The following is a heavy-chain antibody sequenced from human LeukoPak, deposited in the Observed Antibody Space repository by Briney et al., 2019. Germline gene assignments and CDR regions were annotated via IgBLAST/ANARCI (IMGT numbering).Heavy chain of an antibody. V-gene: IGHV3-30*02. D-gene: IGHD1-26*01. CDR3: AKDRGTYFFSDY. J-gene: IGHJ4*02. CDR2: IRFDGTNK. Sequence: GGSLRLSCAASGFTFSSYGMYWVRQAPGKGLEWMAYIRFDGTNKYYAESVKGRFTISRDNSKNTLYLQMNSLKPEDAAIYYCAKDRGTYFFSDYWSQGTLVTVSS. CDR1: GFTFSSYG.